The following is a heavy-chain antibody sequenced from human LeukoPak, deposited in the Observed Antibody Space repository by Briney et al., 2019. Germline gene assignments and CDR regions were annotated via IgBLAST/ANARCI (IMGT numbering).Heavy chain of an antibody. Sequence: RSLRLSCAASGFTFSSYAMSWVRHAPGKGLEWVSAINASGGSTYSTDSVQGRLTISRDNSKNTLYLQMKSLRADDTAVYYCAKDGAWLRFDDWGEGILVSVSS. CDR3: AKDGAWLRFDD. V-gene: IGHV3-23*01. CDR2: INASGGST. CDR1: GFTFSSYA. J-gene: IGHJ4*02. D-gene: IGHD5-12*01.